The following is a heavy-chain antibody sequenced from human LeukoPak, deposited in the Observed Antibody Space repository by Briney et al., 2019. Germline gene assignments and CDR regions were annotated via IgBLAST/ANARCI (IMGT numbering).Heavy chain of an antibody. CDR3: GQGWQTPFDY. CDR2: IYFTENT. Sequence: SETLSLTCTVSGGSISNSNYYWGWIRQPPGKGLEWIGSIYFTENTYYNPSLKSRVTISVDTSKNQFSLKLSSVTAADTAVYYCGQGWQTPFDYWGQGTLVTVSS. V-gene: IGHV4-39*07. J-gene: IGHJ4*02. D-gene: IGHD2-15*01. CDR1: GGSISNSNYY.